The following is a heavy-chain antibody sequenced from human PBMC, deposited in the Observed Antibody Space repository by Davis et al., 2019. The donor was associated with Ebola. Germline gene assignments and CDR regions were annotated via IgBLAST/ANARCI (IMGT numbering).Heavy chain of an antibody. V-gene: IGHV1-69*13. CDR2: IIPIFGTA. Sequence: AASVKVSCKASGGTISSYAISWVRQAPGQGLEWMGGIIPIFGTANYAQKFQGRVTITADESTSTAYMELSSLRSEDTAVYYCARAPGIAARQWYFDYWGQGTLVTVSS. CDR1: GGTISSYA. CDR3: ARAPGIAARQWYFDY. D-gene: IGHD6-13*01. J-gene: IGHJ4*02.